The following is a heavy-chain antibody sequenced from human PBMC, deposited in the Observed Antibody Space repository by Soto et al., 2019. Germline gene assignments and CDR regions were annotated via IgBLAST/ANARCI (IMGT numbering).Heavy chain of an antibody. Sequence: QVQLVQSGAEVKKPGSSVKVSCKASGDTFRSDCFSCVRQAPGQGLEWMGGIIPMFDTPIYAQKFQDRVTITADESTITAYMQLISLRSGDTAVYYCARSGGLDRDFNYWGQGSLVTVSS. D-gene: IGHD1-26*01. CDR2: IIPMFDTP. J-gene: IGHJ4*02. V-gene: IGHV1-69*12. CDR1: GDTFRSDC. CDR3: ARSGGLDRDFNY.